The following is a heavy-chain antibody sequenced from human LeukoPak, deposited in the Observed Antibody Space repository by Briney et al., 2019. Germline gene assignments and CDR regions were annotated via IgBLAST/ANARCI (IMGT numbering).Heavy chain of an antibody. D-gene: IGHD6-13*01. CDR3: ARQSYSSSFDYYYYYYMDV. J-gene: IGHJ6*03. V-gene: IGHV3-74*01. CDR1: GFTFSSYW. Sequence: GGSLRVSCAVSGFTFSSYWMHWVRQAPGKGLVWGSRINTDGSSTSYADSVKGRFTISRDNAKNTLYLQMNSLRAEDTAVYYCARQSYSSSFDYYYYYYMDVWGKGTTVTDSS. CDR2: INTDGSST.